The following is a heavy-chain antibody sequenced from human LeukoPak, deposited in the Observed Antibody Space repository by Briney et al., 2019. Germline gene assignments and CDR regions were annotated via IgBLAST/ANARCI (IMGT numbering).Heavy chain of an antibody. CDR2: IYTSGST. CDR3: ARASGYCTNGVCYHGGFDP. Sequence: SQTLSLTCTVSGGSISSGSNYWSWIRQPAGKGLEWIGRIYTSGSTNYNPSLKSRVTISVDTSKNRFSLKLSSVTAADTAVYYCARASGYCTNGVCYHGGFDPWGQGTLVTVSS. J-gene: IGHJ5*02. V-gene: IGHV4-61*02. CDR1: GGSISSGSNY. D-gene: IGHD2-8*01.